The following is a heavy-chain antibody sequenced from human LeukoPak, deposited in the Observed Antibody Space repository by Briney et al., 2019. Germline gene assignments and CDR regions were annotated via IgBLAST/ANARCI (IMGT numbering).Heavy chain of an antibody. V-gene: IGHV3-74*01. CDR2: INSDGSST. CDR3: ARVGLVTTPDY. J-gene: IGHJ4*02. D-gene: IGHD4-11*01. Sequence: PGGSLRLSCAASGFTFSSYSMNWVRQAPGKGLELVSRINSDGSSTSYADSVKGRFTISRDNAKNTLYLQMNSLRAEDTAVYYCARVGLVTTPDYWGQGTLVTVSS. CDR1: GFTFSSYS.